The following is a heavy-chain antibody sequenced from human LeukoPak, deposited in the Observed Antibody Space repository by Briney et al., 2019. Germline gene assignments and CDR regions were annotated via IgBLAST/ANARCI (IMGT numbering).Heavy chain of an antibody. CDR1: GGSISSYY. J-gene: IGHJ6*03. V-gene: IGHV4-4*09. D-gene: IGHD2-2*01. CDR2: IYTSGST. Sequence: PSETLSLTCTVSGGSISSYYWSWIRQPPGKGLERIGYIYTSGSTNYNPSLKSRVTISVDTSKNQFSLKLSSVTAADTAVYYCARHSVVVVPAATYYYYYYMDVWGKGTTVTVSS. CDR3: ARHSVVVVPAATYYYYYYMDV.